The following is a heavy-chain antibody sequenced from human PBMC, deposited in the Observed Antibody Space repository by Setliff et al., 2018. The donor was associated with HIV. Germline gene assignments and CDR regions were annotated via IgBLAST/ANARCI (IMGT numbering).Heavy chain of an antibody. J-gene: IGHJ5*02. CDR2: MYYTGTT. CDR3: ARGVGIGGNWFDP. D-gene: IGHD2-15*01. Sequence: SETLSLTCTVSGGSIRSSIYYWGWIRQPPGKGLEWIGQMYYTGTTDYNPSLSSRVTISQDKSRNQFSLKLTSVTATDTAIYYCARGVGIGGNWFDPWGQGIMVTVSS. CDR1: GGSIRSSIYY. V-gene: IGHV4-39*07.